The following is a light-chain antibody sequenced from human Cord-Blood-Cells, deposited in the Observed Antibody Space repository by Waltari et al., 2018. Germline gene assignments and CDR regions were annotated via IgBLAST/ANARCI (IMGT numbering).Light chain of an antibody. CDR2: STS. V-gene: IGLV7-43*01. J-gene: IGLJ3*02. CDR3: LLYYGGAQLV. Sequence: QTVVTQEPSLTVSPGGTVTLTCPSSTGAVTSGYYPNWFQQKPGQAPGALIYSTSNKHSWPPARFSGSLLGGKAALTLSGVQPEDEAEYYCLLYYGGAQLVFGGGTKLTVL. CDR1: TGAVTSGYY.